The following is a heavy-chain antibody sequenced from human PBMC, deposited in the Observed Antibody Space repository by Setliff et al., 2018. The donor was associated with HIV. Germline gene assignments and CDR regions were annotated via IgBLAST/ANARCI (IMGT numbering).Heavy chain of an antibody. J-gene: IGHJ2*01. CDR3: ARDDHYYDSGSYYSDWYFDL. CDR1: GYIITGYS. Sequence: ASVKVSCKASGYIITGYSMHWVRQAPGQGLEWMGIINPSSGTTRYAQKFQGRVTITADESTSTADMELSSLRSEDTAVYYCARDDHYYDSGSYYSDWYFDLWGRGTLVTVSS. CDR2: INPSSGTT. V-gene: IGHV1-46*01. D-gene: IGHD3-10*01.